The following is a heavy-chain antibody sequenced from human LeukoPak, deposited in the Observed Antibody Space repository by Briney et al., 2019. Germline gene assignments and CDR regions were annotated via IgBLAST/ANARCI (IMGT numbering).Heavy chain of an antibody. CDR1: GGTFSSYA. J-gene: IGHJ4*02. Sequence: SVKVSCKASGGTFSSYAISWVRQAPGQGLEGMGRIIPILGIANYTQKFQGRVTITADKSTSTAYMELSSLRSEDTAVYYCATGVTYYYDSSGLGDWGQGTLVTVSS. CDR3: ATGVTYYYDSSGLGD. V-gene: IGHV1-69*04. CDR2: IIPILGIA. D-gene: IGHD3-22*01.